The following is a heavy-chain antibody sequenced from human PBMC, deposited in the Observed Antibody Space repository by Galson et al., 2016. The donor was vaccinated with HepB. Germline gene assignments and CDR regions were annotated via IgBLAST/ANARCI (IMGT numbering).Heavy chain of an antibody. Sequence: SLRLSCAASGFSFDDYAFHWVRQAPGKGLEWVSGISSNGSIVAFAESVKGRFSISRDNARNHLFLQMNSLTTEDTALYYCGKEILPGGMDVWGQGTTVTVSS. CDR3: GKEILPGGMDV. CDR2: ISSNGSIV. D-gene: IGHD2-15*01. V-gene: IGHV3-9*01. J-gene: IGHJ6*02. CDR1: GFSFDDYA.